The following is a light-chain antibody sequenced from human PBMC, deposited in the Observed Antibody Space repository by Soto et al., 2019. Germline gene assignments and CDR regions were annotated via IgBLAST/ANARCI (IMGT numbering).Light chain of an antibody. Sequence: QSVLTQPASVSGSPGQSITISCTRTSSDVGGYDYVSWYQLHPGKAPKLMIFEVSNRPSGVSYRFSGSKSGNTASLTISGLQAEDEADYICTSFSIRTPYLFGTGT. CDR1: SSDVGGYDY. V-gene: IGLV2-14*01. J-gene: IGLJ1*01. CDR2: EVS. CDR3: TSFSIRTPYL.